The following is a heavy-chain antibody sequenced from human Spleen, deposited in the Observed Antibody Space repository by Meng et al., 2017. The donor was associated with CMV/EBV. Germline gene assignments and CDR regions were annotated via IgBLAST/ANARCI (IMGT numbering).Heavy chain of an antibody. Sequence: GGSLRLSCAASGFTFRSYWMSWVRQAPGKGLEWVANIKQHGSEKYYVDSVKGRFAISRDDAKNALYLQMNSLRAEDTAVYYCARGLPLGGAAMNYWGQGTLVTVSS. V-gene: IGHV3-7*01. CDR1: GFTFRSYW. J-gene: IGHJ4*02. D-gene: IGHD2-2*01. CDR2: IKQHGSEK. CDR3: ARGLPLGGAAMNY.